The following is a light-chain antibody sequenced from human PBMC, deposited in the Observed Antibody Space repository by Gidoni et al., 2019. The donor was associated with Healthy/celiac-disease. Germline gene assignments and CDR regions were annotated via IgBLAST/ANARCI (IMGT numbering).Light chain of an antibody. J-gene: IGKJ2*01. CDR2: GAS. V-gene: IGKV3-15*01. Sequence: EIVMTQSPATLSVSPGESATLSCRASQSVSSNLAWYQHQPGQAPRLLIYGASTRATGIPARFSGSGSGKEFTLTISSLQSEDFAVYYCQQYNNWPPTFGQGTKLEIK. CDR1: QSVSSN. CDR3: QQYNNWPPT.